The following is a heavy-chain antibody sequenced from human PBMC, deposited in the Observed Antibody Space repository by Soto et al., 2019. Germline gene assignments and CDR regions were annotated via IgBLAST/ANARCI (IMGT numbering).Heavy chain of an antibody. V-gene: IGHV5-51*01. J-gene: IGHJ4*02. CDR1: GYIFTSYW. CDR2: IYPGDSDT. CDR3: ARCDIVVVPAAIRRYSYGKGFDY. D-gene: IGHD2-2*02. Sequence: PGESLKISCKGSGYIFTSYWIGWGLQRPGKVLEWMGIIYPGDSDTRYSPSFQGQVTISADKSISTAYLQWSSLKASDTAMYYCARCDIVVVPAAIRRYSYGKGFDYWGQGTLVTVSS.